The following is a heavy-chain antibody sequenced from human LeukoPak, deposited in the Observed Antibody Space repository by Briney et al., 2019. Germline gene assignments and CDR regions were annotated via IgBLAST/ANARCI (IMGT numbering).Heavy chain of an antibody. Sequence: PGGSLRLSCAASGFTVSSKYMSWVRQAPGKGLEWVSVIYSGGSTYYADSVKGRFTISRDKSKNTLYLQMNSLRAEDTAVYYCAKDRIGVATPKAYFDYWGQGTLVTVSS. D-gene: IGHD6-19*01. V-gene: IGHV3-66*01. CDR2: IYSGGST. CDR1: GFTVSSKY. CDR3: AKDRIGVATPKAYFDY. J-gene: IGHJ4*02.